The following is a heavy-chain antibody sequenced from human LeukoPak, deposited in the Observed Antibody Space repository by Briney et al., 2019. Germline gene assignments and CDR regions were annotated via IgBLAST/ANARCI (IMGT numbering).Heavy chain of an antibody. CDR2: IIPIFGTA. CDR1: GGTFSSYA. D-gene: IGHD6-13*01. CDR3: ARGPFSSSWANAPHDY. J-gene: IGHJ4*02. Sequence: SVKVSCKASGGTFSSYAISWVRQAPGQGLERMGGIIPIFGTANYAQKFQGRVTITTDESTSTAYMELSSLRSEDTAVYYCARGPFSSSWANAPHDYWGQGTLVTVSS. V-gene: IGHV1-69*05.